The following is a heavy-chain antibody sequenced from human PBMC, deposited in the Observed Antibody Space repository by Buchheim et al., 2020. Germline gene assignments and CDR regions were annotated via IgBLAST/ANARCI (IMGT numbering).Heavy chain of an antibody. V-gene: IGHV4-30-4*01. D-gene: IGHD3-16*01. Sequence: QVQLQESGPGLVKPSQTLSLTCTLSGGSITIGDYYWSWIRQLPGKGLEWIGNVFHSGGTYYNPSLKSRVTISVDTSKNQFSLKLSSVTAADTAVYYCARQGGGVDYWGQGTL. CDR3: ARQGGGVDY. J-gene: IGHJ4*02. CDR1: GGSITIGDYY. CDR2: VFHSGGT.